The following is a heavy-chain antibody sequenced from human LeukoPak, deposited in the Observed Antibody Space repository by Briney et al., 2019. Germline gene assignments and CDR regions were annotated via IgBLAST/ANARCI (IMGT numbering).Heavy chain of an antibody. J-gene: IGHJ4*02. V-gene: IGHV3-11*04. D-gene: IGHD2/OR15-2a*01. Sequence: GGSLRLSCAASGFTFSDYYMSWIRQAPGKGLEWVSYISISGSTIYYADSVKGRFTISRDNSKNTLYLQMNSLRAEDTAVYYCAKDFRTDLYYFDYWGQGTLVTVSS. CDR3: AKDFRTDLYYFDY. CDR1: GFTFSDYY. CDR2: ISISGSTI.